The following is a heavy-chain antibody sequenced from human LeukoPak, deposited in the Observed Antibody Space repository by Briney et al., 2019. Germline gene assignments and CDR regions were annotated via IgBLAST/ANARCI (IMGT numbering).Heavy chain of an antibody. CDR1: GGTFSSYA. D-gene: IGHD3-22*01. V-gene: IGHV1-69*04. CDR2: IIPILGIA. J-gene: IGHJ6*02. CDR3: ASYRYYDSSGYFIYGMDV. Sequence: SVKGSCKASGGTFSSYAISWVRQAPGQGLEWMGRIIPILGIANYAQKFQGRVTITADKSTSTAYMELSSLRSEDTAVYYCASYRYYDSSGYFIYGMDVWGQGTTVTVSS.